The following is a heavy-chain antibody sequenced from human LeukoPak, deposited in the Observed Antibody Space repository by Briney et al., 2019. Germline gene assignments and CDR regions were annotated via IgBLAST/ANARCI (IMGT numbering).Heavy chain of an antibody. CDR2: IYTSGST. CDR1: GGSISSYY. Sequence: SETLSLTCTVSGGSISSYYWSWIRQPAGKGLEWIGRIYTSGSTNYNPSLKSRVTMSVDTSKNQFSLKLSSVTAADTAVYYCARGVGGGFQLLWAVGAFDIWGQGQWSPSLQ. J-gene: IGHJ3*02. CDR3: ARGVGGGFQLLWAVGAFDI. V-gene: IGHV4-4*07. D-gene: IGHD2-2*01.